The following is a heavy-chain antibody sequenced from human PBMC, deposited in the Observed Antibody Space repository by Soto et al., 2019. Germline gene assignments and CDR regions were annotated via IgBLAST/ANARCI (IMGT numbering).Heavy chain of an antibody. CDR1: GFTFSSYG. V-gene: IGHV3-30*18. CDR3: AKPPTGSRVASGY. J-gene: IGHJ4*02. CDR2: ISYDGSNK. Sequence: PXVSLRLSCAASGFTFSSYGMHWVRQAPGKGLEWVAVISYDGSNKYYADSVKGRFTISRDNSKNTLYLQMNSLRAEDTAVYYCAKPPTGSRVASGYWGQGTLVTVSS. D-gene: IGHD3-3*01.